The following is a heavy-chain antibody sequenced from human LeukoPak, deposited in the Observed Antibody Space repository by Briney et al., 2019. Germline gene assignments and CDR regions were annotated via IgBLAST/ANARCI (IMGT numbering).Heavy chain of an antibody. CDR3: ARGYGMAAAGMQWYFDL. D-gene: IGHD6-13*01. CDR1: GGSFSGYY. V-gene: IGHV4-34*01. J-gene: IGHJ2*01. Sequence: SETLSLTCAVYGGSFSGYYWSWIRQPPGKGLEWIGEINHSGSTNYNPSLKSRVTISVDTSKNQFSPRLSSVTAADTAVYYCARGYGMAAAGMQWYFDLWGRGTLVTVSS. CDR2: INHSGST.